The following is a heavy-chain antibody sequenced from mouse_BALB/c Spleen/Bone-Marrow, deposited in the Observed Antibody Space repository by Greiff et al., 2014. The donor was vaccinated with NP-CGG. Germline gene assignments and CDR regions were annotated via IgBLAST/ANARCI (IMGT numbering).Heavy chain of an antibody. D-gene: IGHD2-3*01. V-gene: IGHV1S135*01. CDR2: IDLYNGGT. CDR3: ARLGDGYYDALDY. Sequence: QLQESGPELVKPGASVKVSCKASGYAFTDYNIYWVKQRHGKSLEWIGYIDLYNGGTSYSQKFKGKATLTVDKSSSTAYMHLNSLTSEDSAVYYCARLGDGYYDALDYWGQGTSVTVSS. J-gene: IGHJ4*01. CDR1: GYAFTDYN.